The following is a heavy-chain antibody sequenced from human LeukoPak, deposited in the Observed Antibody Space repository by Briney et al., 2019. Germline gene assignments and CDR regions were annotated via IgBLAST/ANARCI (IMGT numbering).Heavy chain of an antibody. CDR3: AKVYFGDYCEGMDV. V-gene: IGHV3-21*04. Sequence: GGSLRLSCAASGFTFSSSNMNWVRQAPGKGLEWVSSISSSSSYIYYADSVKSRFTISRDNAKNSLYLQMNSLRAEDTAVYYCAKVYFGDYCEGMDVWGQGTTVTVSS. CDR1: GFTFSSSN. D-gene: IGHD3-22*01. J-gene: IGHJ6*02. CDR2: ISSSSSYI.